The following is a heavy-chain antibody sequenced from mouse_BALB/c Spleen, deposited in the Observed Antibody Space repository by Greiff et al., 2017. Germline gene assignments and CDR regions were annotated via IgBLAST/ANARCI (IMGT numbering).Heavy chain of an antibody. D-gene: IGHD2-14*01. CDR3: ARDTPPGRYDAEGYAMDY. CDR2: IRNKANGYTT. J-gene: IGHJ4*01. V-gene: IGHV7-3*02. CDR1: GFTFTDYY. Sequence: EVKLMESGGGLVQPGGSLRLSCATSGFTFTDYYMSWVRQPPGKALEWLGFIRNKANGYTTEYSASVKGRFTISRDNSQSILYLQMNTLRAEDSATYYCARDTPPGRYDAEGYAMDYWGQGTSVTVSS.